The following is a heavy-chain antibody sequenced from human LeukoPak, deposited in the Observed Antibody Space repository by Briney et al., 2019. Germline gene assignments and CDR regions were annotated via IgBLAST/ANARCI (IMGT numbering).Heavy chain of an antibody. CDR3: AKGHQVGATYNIDY. V-gene: IGHV1-46*01. Sequence: ASVKVSCKASRDIFTRHYMHWVRQAPGQGLEWMGIINPTGDTTRYAQKFQGRVTMTWDMSTSTDYMELSSLTAEDTAVYYCAKGHQVGATYNIDYWGQGTLVTVSS. CDR2: INPTGDTT. CDR1: RDIFTRHY. J-gene: IGHJ4*02. D-gene: IGHD1-26*01.